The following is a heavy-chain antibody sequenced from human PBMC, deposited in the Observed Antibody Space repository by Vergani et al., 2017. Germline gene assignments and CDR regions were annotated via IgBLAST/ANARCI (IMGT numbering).Heavy chain of an antibody. D-gene: IGHD2-21*01. CDR1: GYTFSNDY. V-gene: IGHV1-46*01. CDR2: INPSGGHT. J-gene: IGHJ4*02. CDR3: ARSRAYCGGDCYSLDY. Sequence: QVQVVQSGAEVKKSGASVKVSCKTSGYTFSNDYMHWVRQAPGQGLEWMGIINPSGGHTNYAQKFQGRVTMTRDTSTSTVYMELSSLRSEDTAIYYCARSRAYCGGDCYSLDYWGQGTLVTVSS.